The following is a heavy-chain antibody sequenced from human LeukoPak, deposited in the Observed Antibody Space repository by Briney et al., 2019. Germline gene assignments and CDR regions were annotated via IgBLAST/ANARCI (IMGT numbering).Heavy chain of an antibody. D-gene: IGHD3-22*01. Sequence: GASVNVSCKTSVYTFTTYYIHWVRQAPGQGLEWLGIINPSGGTTTYAQKFQGRVTMTRDTSTSTVYMELNTLRSEDTAVYYCARGSNYYYDVTADYPRYWGQGTLVTVSS. CDR2: INPSGGTT. CDR1: VYTFTTYY. J-gene: IGHJ4*02. CDR3: ARGSNYYYDVTADYPRY. V-gene: IGHV1-46*01.